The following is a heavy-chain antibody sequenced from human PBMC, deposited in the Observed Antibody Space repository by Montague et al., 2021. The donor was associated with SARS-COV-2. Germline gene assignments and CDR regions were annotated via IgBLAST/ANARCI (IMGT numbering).Heavy chain of an antibody. D-gene: IGHD2-21*01. CDR3: ARVEGMIGGITHFDY. CDR1: GASMKSYY. J-gene: IGHJ4*02. CDR2: TYYSGST. Sequence: SETLSLTCSVSGASMKSYYWTRVRQSPGKGLQWIGCTYYSGSTSYDPSLQSRLTMTVDTSKNQFTLRLMSVTAADSAVYYCARVEGMIGGITHFDYWGQGLPVTVSS. V-gene: IGHV4-59*01.